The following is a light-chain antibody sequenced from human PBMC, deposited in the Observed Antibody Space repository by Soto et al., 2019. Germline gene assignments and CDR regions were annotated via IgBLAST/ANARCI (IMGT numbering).Light chain of an antibody. Sequence: IHLNQSSSTLPAPLGDRVHLICRASQSISNWLAWYQQKPGTAPKLLIYHASTLESGVPSRFSGSGSGTEFTLTTSSLQPDDFATYYCQQYNSYSFGQGTKVDIK. V-gene: IGKV1-5*02. CDR1: QSISNW. J-gene: IGKJ1*01. CDR2: HAS. CDR3: QQYNSYS.